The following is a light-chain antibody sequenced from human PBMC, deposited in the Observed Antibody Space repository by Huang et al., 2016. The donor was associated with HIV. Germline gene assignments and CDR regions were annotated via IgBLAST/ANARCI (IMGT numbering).Light chain of an antibody. J-gene: IGKJ4*01. CDR1: RSVSTN. CDR2: GSS. Sequence: EIVMTQSPATLSVSPGQRVTLSCRANRSVSTNLAWYQQRHCQTPRLLIYGSSTRAPGIPARFSGSGSGTDFSLTISGLQSEDFALYYCHQYNNWLLSFGGGTRV. CDR3: HQYNNWLLS. V-gene: IGKV3-15*01.